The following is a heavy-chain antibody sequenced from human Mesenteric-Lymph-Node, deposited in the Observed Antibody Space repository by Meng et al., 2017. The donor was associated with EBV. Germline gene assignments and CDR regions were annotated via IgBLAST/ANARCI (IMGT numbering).Heavy chain of an antibody. D-gene: IGHD1-1*01. CDR1: GDSINNNRW. Sequence: QGQLQESGPGLVKPSETLSITVALSGDSINNNRWWSWVRQPPGRGLEWIGEIFQTGSTNYSPSLRSRVTISLDKSMNQFSLKLSSVTAADTAVYYCARDVVPLDPESRADWGPGTLVTVSS. V-gene: IGHV4-4*02. CDR3: ARDVVPLDPESRAD. J-gene: IGHJ4*02. CDR2: IFQTGST.